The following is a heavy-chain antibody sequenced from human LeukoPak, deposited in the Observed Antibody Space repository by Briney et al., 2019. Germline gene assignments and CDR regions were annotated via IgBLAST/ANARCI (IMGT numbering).Heavy chain of an antibody. J-gene: IGHJ4*02. CDR3: ARATSYGRFDY. CDR1: GFTFSSYS. Sequence: GGSLRLSCAASGFTFSSYSMNWVRQAPGKGLEWVSCISSTSSIYYADSVKGRFTVSRDNAKNSLYLQMNSLRAEDTALYYCARATSYGRFDYWGQGTLVTVSS. D-gene: IGHD3-10*01. V-gene: IGHV3-48*01. CDR2: ISSTSSI.